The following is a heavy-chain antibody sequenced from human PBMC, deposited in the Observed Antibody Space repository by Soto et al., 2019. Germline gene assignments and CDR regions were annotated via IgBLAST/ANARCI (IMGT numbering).Heavy chain of an antibody. Sequence: ASVKVSCKDSGYTFTGYYMYSVRQAPGPWIGWMGWIDPNSGGTNYAQKFQGRVTMTRDTSISTAYMELSGLRSDDTAVYCCARYGPDSSSSTGLLYWGQGTPVTVSS. CDR3: ARYGPDSSSSTGLLY. CDR1: GYTFTGYY. CDR2: IDPNSGGT. D-gene: IGHD6-6*01. V-gene: IGHV1-2*02. J-gene: IGHJ4*02.